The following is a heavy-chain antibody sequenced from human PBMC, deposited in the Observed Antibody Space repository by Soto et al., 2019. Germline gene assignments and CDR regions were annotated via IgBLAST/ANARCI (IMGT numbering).Heavy chain of an antibody. CDR1: GFTFSSYI. CDR2: ISSSSSYI. CDR3: ARVPIAAREHLDY. V-gene: IGHV3-21*01. D-gene: IGHD6-6*01. Sequence: GGFLRLSCAASGFTFSSYIMNWVRQAPGKGLEWVSSISSSSSYIYYADSVKGRFTISRDNAKNSLYLQMNSLRAEDTAVYYCARVPIAAREHLDYWGQGALVTVSS. J-gene: IGHJ4*02.